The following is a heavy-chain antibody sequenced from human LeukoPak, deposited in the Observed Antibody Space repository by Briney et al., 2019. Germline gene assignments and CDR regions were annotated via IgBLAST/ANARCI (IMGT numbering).Heavy chain of an antibody. V-gene: IGHV3-23*01. Sequence: PGGSLRLSCAASGFTFSSYAMSWVRQAPGKGLEWVSAISGSGGSTYYADSVKGRFTISRGNSKNTLYLQMNSLRAEDTAVYYCAKDRDSSGWYDAFDIWGQGTMVTVSS. D-gene: IGHD6-19*01. CDR1: GFTFSSYA. CDR3: AKDRDSSGWYDAFDI. CDR2: ISGSGGST. J-gene: IGHJ3*02.